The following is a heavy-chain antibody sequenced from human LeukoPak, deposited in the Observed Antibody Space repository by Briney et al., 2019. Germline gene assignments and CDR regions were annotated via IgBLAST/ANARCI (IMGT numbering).Heavy chain of an antibody. V-gene: IGHV3-53*01. J-gene: IGHJ4*02. CDR2: IYSGGSGST. D-gene: IGHD2-2*01. Sequence: GGSLRLSCAASGFTVSSSYMSWVRQAPGKGLEWVSGIYSGGSGSTYYADSVKGRFTISRDNSKKTLNLQMNSLRAEDTAVYYCAHRKATSWAHDYWGQGTLVTVSS. CDR3: AHRKATSWAHDY. CDR1: GFTVSSSY.